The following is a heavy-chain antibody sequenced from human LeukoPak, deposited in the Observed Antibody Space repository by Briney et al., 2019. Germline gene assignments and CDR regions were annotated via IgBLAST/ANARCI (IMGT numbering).Heavy chain of an antibody. J-gene: IGHJ6*03. D-gene: IGHD3-10*01. CDR2: INAGNGNT. Sequence: ASVKVSCKASGYTFTSYAMHWVRQAPGQRLEWMGWINAGNGNTKYSQEFQGRVTITRDTSASTAYMELSSLRSEDMAVYDCARGRPYYYGSGPPNYYYYYMDVWGKGTTVTVSS. CDR1: GYTFTSYA. CDR3: ARGRPYYYGSGPPNYYYYYMDV. V-gene: IGHV1-3*03.